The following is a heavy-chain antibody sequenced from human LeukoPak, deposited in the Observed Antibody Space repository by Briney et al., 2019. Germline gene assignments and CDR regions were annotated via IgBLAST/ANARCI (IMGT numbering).Heavy chain of an antibody. CDR2: IWFDGSAK. Sequence: GGSLRLSCAASGFGFSSYDMHWVRQAPGKGLEWVAIIWFDGSAKYYGDSVKGRFTISRDNSKNTLYLQMNSLRVEDTAVYYCARDLNREDFDYWGQGTLVTVSS. V-gene: IGHV3-33*01. CDR3: ARDLNREDFDY. CDR1: GFGFSSYD. J-gene: IGHJ4*02. D-gene: IGHD1-14*01.